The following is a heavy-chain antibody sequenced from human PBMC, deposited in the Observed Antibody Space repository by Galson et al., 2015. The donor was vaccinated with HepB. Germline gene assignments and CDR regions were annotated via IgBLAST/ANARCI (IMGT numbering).Heavy chain of an antibody. CDR3: ARVADADYGDHTHLDS. V-gene: IGHV3-11*06. Sequence: SLRLSCAVSGFTFSDYYMSWIRQAPGKGLEWISYISSNTLYTNYADSVKGRFTISRDNAKNSLFLQINGLRAEDTAVYYCARVADADYGDHTHLDSWGQGTLVTVSS. CDR2: ISSNTLYT. CDR1: GFTFSDYY. D-gene: IGHD4-17*01. J-gene: IGHJ4*02.